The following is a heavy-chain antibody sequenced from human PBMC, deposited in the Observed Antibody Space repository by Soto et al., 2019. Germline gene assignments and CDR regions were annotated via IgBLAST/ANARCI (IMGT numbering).Heavy chain of an antibody. V-gene: IGHV1-46*03. Sequence: QVQLVQSGAEVKKPGASVKVSCKASGYTFTSYYMHWVRQAPGQGLEWMGIINPSGGSTSYAQKFQGRVTMTRDTSTSTVYMELSSLRSEDTAVYYCARESITMVRGVINYFDYWGQGTLVTVSS. CDR1: GYTFTSYY. CDR2: INPSGGST. CDR3: ARESITMVRGVINYFDY. J-gene: IGHJ4*02. D-gene: IGHD3-10*01.